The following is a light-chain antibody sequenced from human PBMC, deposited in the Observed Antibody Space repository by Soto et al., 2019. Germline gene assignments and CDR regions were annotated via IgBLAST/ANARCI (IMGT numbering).Light chain of an antibody. CDR2: DAS. CDR1: QSVGSY. Sequence: DIVLTQSPATLSLSPGERATLSCRASQSVGSYLAWYQQKPGQAPRLLIYDASNRATGIPPRFSGSGSGTDCTLTISSLEPEDFAIYYCHQRSNGPPLTFGGGTKVAIK. J-gene: IGKJ4*01. V-gene: IGKV3-11*01. CDR3: HQRSNGPPLT.